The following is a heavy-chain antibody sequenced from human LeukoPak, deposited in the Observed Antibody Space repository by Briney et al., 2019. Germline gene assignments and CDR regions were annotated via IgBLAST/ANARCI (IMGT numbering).Heavy chain of an antibody. CDR2: IYYSGST. J-gene: IGHJ5*02. CDR1: GGSISSYY. D-gene: IGHD3-10*01. V-gene: IGHV4-59*01. Sequence: ETLSLTCTVSGGSISSYYWSWIRQPPGKGLEWIGYIYYSGSTNYNPSLKSRVTISVDTSKNQFSLKLSSVTAADTAVYYCARVRWFGEFDNWFDPWGQGTLVTVSS. CDR3: ARVRWFGEFDNWFDP.